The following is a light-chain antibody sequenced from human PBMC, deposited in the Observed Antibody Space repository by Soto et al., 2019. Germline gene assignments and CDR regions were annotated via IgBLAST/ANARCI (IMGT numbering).Light chain of an antibody. V-gene: IGLV1-47*01. CDR2: RNN. J-gene: IGLJ2*01. CDR1: SSNIGSNY. CDR3: AAWDDSLSGVV. Sequence: QSVLTQPPSASGTPGQRVTISCSGSSSNIGSNYVYWYQQLPGTAPKLLIYRNNQRPSGVPDRFSGSKSGTSASLAISGLRSEDEADYYCAAWDDSLSGVVSGGGTKLTV.